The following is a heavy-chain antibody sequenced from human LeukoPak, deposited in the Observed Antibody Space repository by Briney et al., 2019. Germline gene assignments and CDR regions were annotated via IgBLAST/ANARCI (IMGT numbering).Heavy chain of an antibody. CDR2: IYYSGST. D-gene: IGHD3-10*01. Sequence: SETLSLTCTVSGGSISGYYYNWIRQPPGKGLEWMGYIYYSGSTNYNPSLKSRVNISLDTSKNQFSLKLSSVTAADTATYYCARTPGVLYYFDYWGQGTLVTVSS. J-gene: IGHJ4*02. V-gene: IGHV4-59*08. CDR1: GGSISGYY. CDR3: ARTPGVLYYFDY.